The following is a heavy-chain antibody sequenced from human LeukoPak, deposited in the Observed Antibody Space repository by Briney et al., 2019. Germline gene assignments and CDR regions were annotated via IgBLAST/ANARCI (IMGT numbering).Heavy chain of an antibody. J-gene: IGHJ4*02. CDR2: IWYDGSEK. CDR1: GFTFSSHG. D-gene: IGHD7-27*01. Sequence: PGGSLRFSCVASGFTFSSHGMHWVRQAPGKGLEWVAVIWYDGSEKHYADSVKGRFIISRDNSKNMLYLQMNSLRADDTAVYYCARWGNNKILDYWGQGTLVTVSS. V-gene: IGHV3-33*01. CDR3: ARWGNNKILDY.